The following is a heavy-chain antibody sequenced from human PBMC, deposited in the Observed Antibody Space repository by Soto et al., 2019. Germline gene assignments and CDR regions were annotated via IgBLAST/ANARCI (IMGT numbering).Heavy chain of an antibody. Sequence: GGSLRLSCAASGFTFGNFDFHWVRQAAGKGLEWVSAIGVTGDTYYADSVKGRFIIYRENARNSLYLRMDSLRAGDTGLYYCVREYCGCYNCPGWNHAYVWGRGTTVTVSS. CDR1: GFTFGNFD. CDR3: VREYCGCYNCPGWNHAYV. V-gene: IGHV3-13*01. CDR2: IGVTGDT. D-gene: IGHD3-9*01. J-gene: IGHJ6*04.